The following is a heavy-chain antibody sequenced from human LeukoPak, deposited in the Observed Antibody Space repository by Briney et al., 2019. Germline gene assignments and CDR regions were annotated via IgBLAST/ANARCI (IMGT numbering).Heavy chain of an antibody. Sequence: QPGRSLRLPCAASGFTFSSYGMHWVRQAPGKGLEWVAVIWYDGSNKYYADSVKGRFTISRDNSKNTLYLQMDSLRAEDTAVYYCAKALNPYYYYYCMDVWGKGTTVTVSS. CDR1: GFTFSSYG. J-gene: IGHJ6*03. CDR2: IWYDGSNK. CDR3: AKALNPYYYYYCMDV. V-gene: IGHV3-33*06.